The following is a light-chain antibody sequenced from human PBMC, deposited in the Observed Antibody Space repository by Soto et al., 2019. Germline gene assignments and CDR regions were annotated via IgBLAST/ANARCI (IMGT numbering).Light chain of an antibody. CDR3: QQYGSSGT. CDR2: GAS. J-gene: IGKJ1*01. Sequence: IVLTQSPGTLSLSPGERATLSCRASHIFSNNYLAWYQQKPGQAPRLLIYGASNRATGIPDRFSGSGSGTDFTLTISRLEPEDFAVYYCQQYGSSGTFGQGTKVDIK. CDR1: HIFSNNY. V-gene: IGKV3-20*01.